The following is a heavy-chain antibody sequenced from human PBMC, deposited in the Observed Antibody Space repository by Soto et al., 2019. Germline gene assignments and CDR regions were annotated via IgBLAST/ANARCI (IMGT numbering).Heavy chain of an antibody. V-gene: IGHV1-69*01. Sequence: GPQVKVSCKASGGTFSSYAISWVRQAPGQGLEWMGGIIPIFGTANYAQKFQGRVTITADESTSTAYMELSSLRSEDTAVYYCVGGIVVVITYYYYYGMDVWGQGTTVTVSS. D-gene: IGHD3-22*01. CDR3: VGGIVVVITYYYYYGMDV. J-gene: IGHJ6*02. CDR1: GGTFSSYA. CDR2: IIPIFGTA.